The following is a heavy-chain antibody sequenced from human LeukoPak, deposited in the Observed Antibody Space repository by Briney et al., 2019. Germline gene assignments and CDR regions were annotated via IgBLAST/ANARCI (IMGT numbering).Heavy chain of an antibody. CDR3: ARDGDGYDILTGYYISLYGMDV. D-gene: IGHD3-9*01. J-gene: IGHJ6*02. V-gene: IGHV1-2*02. Sequence: GASVKVSCKASGYTFTGYYMHWVRQAPGQGLEWMGWINPSSGGTNYAQKFQGRVTMTRDTSISTAYMELSRLRSDDTAVYYCARDGDGYDILTGYYISLYGMDVWGQGTTVTVSS. CDR2: INPSSGGT. CDR1: GYTFTGYY.